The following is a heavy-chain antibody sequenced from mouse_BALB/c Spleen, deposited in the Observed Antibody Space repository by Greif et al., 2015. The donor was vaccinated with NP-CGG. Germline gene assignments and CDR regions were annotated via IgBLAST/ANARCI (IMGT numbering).Heavy chain of an antibody. D-gene: IGHD1-1*01. J-gene: IGHJ1*01. V-gene: IGHV5-15*02. CDR1: RFTFSDYG. Sequence: EVNVVESGGGLVQPGGSRKLSCAASRFTFSDYGMAWARQAPGKGPEWVAFISNLAYSIYYADTVTGRFTISRENAKNALYLEMSSLRSEDTAMYYCARDYGSSDWYFDVWGAGTTVTVSS. CDR3: ARDYGSSDWYFDV. CDR2: ISNLAYSI.